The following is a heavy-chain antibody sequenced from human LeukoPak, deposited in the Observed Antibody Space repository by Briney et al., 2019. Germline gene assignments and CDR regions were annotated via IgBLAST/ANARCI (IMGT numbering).Heavy chain of an antibody. CDR2: ISNRGGTI. J-gene: IGHJ4*02. CDR1: GFTFSSYG. CDR3: AKRDASGSYFLDY. V-gene: IGHV3-23*01. D-gene: IGHD3-10*01. Sequence: GGSLRLSCAASGFTFSSYGMTWVRQAPGEGLEWVSSISNRGGTIYYADSVKGRFTISRDNSKNTLFLQMNSPRAEDTAVYYCAKRDASGSYFLDYWGQGTLVTVSS.